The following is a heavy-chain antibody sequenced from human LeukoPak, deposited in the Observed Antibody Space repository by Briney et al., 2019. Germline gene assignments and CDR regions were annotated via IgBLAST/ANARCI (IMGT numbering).Heavy chain of an antibody. CDR1: GFTLNYYE. Sequence: KPGGSLRLSCAVSGFTLNYYEMNWVRQAPGKALEWVSYISGPGTTYYADSVKGRFTISRDTAKNSLYLEMNNLRVEDTAVYYCAREFWDSSGYCPFDYWGQGVMVTVSS. V-gene: IGHV3-48*03. D-gene: IGHD3-22*01. CDR3: AREFWDSSGYCPFDY. J-gene: IGHJ4*02. CDR2: ISGPGTT.